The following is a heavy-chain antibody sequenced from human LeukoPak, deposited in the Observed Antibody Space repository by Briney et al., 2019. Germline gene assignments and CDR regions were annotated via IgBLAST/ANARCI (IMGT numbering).Heavy chain of an antibody. V-gene: IGHV4-61*01. CDR2: VYYSGST. CDR1: GGSVSSGNYY. Sequence: KPSETLSLTCTVSGGSVSSGNYYWSWIRQPPGKGLEGIGDVYYSGSTNYNPSLRSRVTISVDTSKNQFSLKLSSVTTADTAVYCCARLYSSSWYKAFDIWGQGTMVTVSS. J-gene: IGHJ3*02. CDR3: ARLYSSSWYKAFDI. D-gene: IGHD6-13*01.